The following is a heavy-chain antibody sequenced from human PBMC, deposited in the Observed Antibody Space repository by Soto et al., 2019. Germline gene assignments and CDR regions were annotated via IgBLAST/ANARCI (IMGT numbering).Heavy chain of an antibody. CDR3: ARQLELRFFDP. V-gene: IGHV4-59*08. Sequence: SETLSLTCTVSGGSISTYYWGWIRQPPGKGLEWIGYIYYSGSTNYNPSLKSRVTISVDTSKNQFSLRLSSVTAADTAVYYCARQLELRFFDPWGQGTLVTVSS. CDR1: GGSISTYY. D-gene: IGHD1-7*01. J-gene: IGHJ5*02. CDR2: IYYSGST.